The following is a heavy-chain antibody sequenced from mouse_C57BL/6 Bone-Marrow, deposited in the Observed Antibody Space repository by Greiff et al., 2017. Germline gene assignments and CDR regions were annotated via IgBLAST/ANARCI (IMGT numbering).Heavy chain of an antibody. Sequence: EVQLQESGGGLVKPGASLKLSCAASGFTFSDYGMHWVRQAPEEGLEWVAYISSGSSTIYYADKVKGRFTISSYNAKNTLFLQRTSLRSEDTAMYYCARDYDGSSPPFAYWGQGTLVTVSA. D-gene: IGHD1-1*01. CDR1: GFTFSDYG. V-gene: IGHV5-17*01. CDR2: ISSGSSTI. CDR3: ARDYDGSSPPFAY. J-gene: IGHJ3*01.